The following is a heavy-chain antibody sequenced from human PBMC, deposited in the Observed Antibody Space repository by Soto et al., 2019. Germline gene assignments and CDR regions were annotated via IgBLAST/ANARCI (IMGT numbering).Heavy chain of an antibody. D-gene: IGHD3-22*01. Sequence: QITLKESGPTLVKPTQTLTLTCTFSGFSLSTSGVGVGWIRQPPGKALEWLALIYWDDDKRYSPSLKSRLTITNDTSKNQVVLTMTNMDPVDTATYYCAHVPSMVVVVIEYYFDYWGQGTLVTVSS. V-gene: IGHV2-5*02. CDR1: GFSLSTSGVG. CDR2: IYWDDDK. CDR3: AHVPSMVVVVIEYYFDY. J-gene: IGHJ4*02.